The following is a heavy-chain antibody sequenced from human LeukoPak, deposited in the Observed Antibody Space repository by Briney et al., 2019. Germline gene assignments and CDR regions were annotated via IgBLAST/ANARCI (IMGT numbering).Heavy chain of an antibody. V-gene: IGHV4-34*01. CDR2: INHSGST. CDR3: ARELPYSKYLYYYYGMDV. D-gene: IGHD4-11*01. Sequence: SETLSLTCAVYGGSFSGYYWSWIRQPPGKGLEWIGEINHSGSTNYNPSLKSRVTISVDTSKNQFSLKLSSVTAADTAVTYCARELPYSKYLYYYYGMDVWGQGTTVTVSS. J-gene: IGHJ6*02. CDR1: GGSFSGYY.